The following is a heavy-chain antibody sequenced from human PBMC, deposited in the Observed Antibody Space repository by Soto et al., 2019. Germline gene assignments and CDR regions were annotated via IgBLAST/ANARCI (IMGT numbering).Heavy chain of an antibody. V-gene: IGHV4-59*01. J-gene: IGHJ4*02. CDR2: IYYSGST. CDR3: ARERGRGTYDY. D-gene: IGHD3-16*01. CDR1: GGSISSYY. Sequence: SETLSLTCTVSGGSISSYYWSWIRQPPGKGLEWIGYIYYSGSTNYNPSLKSRVTISVDTSKNQFSLKLSSVTAADTAVYYCARERGRGTYDYWGQGTLVTVSS.